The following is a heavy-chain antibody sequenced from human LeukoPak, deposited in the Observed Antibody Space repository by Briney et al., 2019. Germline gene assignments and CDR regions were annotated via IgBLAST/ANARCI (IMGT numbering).Heavy chain of an antibody. Sequence: GGSLRLSCAASGFTFSSYEMNWVRQAPGKGLEWVSYISSSGSTIYYADSVKGRFTISRDNAKNSLYLQMNSLRAEDTAVYYCASTHYYGSGSYYNWIFDPWGQGTLVTVSS. J-gene: IGHJ5*02. CDR1: GFTFSSYE. CDR3: ASTHYYGSGSYYNWIFDP. CDR2: ISSSGSTI. D-gene: IGHD3-10*01. V-gene: IGHV3-48*03.